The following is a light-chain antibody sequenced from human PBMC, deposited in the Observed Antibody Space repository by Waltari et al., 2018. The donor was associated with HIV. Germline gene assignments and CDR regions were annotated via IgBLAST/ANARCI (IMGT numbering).Light chain of an antibody. J-gene: IGLJ3*02. CDR2: QVS. CDR3: QAWDSSTWV. V-gene: IGLV3-1*01. CDR1: TLGAKF. Sequence: SYELPQPPSVSVSPGQTATIPCSGDTLGAKFACWYQQTPGQSPVLVIYQVSKRPSGLPERFSGSNSGNTATLTISGTQAMDEADYYCQAWDSSTWVFGGGTKLTVL.